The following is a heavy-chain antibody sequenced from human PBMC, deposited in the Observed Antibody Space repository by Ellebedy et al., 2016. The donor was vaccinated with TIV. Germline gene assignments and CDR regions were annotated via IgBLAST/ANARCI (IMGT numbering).Heavy chain of an antibody. V-gene: IGHV5-10-1*01. D-gene: IGHD4-11*01. Sequence: PGGSLRLSCEGPGYLFTNYWISWVRQMPGKGLEWMGGIYPSDSYSKYSPSFQDHVTISADKSISTAYLQWASLKTADTAIYYCARRNSDAFDIWGQGTMVTVSS. CDR3: ARRNSDAFDI. CDR1: GYLFTNYW. CDR2: IYPSDSYS. J-gene: IGHJ3*02.